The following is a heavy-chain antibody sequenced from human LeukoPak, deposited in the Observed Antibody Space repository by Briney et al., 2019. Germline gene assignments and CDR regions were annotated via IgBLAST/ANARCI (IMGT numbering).Heavy chain of an antibody. CDR1: GGSISSYY. CDR3: AQQDYGDYGVGYFDY. D-gene: IGHD4-17*01. V-gene: IGHV4-59*01. CDR2: IYYSGST. Sequence: PSETLSLTCTVSGGSISSYYGSWIRQPPGKGLEWIGYIYYSGSTNYNPSLKSRVTISVDTSKNQFSLKLSSVTAADTAVYYCAQQDYGDYGVGYFDYWGQGTLVTVSS. J-gene: IGHJ4*02.